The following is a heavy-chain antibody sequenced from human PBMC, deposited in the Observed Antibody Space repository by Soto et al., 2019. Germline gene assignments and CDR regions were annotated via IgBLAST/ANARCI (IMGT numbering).Heavy chain of an antibody. Sequence: ASVKVSCKASGYTFTGYYMHWVRQAPGQGLEWMGWINPNSGGTNYAQKFQGWVTMTRDTSISTAYMELSRLRSDDTAVYYCARGGGVAVRPHYYYYGMDVWGQGTTVTVSS. CDR1: GYTFTGYY. D-gene: IGHD6-6*01. V-gene: IGHV1-2*04. CDR3: ARGGGVAVRPHYYYYGMDV. J-gene: IGHJ6*02. CDR2: INPNSGGT.